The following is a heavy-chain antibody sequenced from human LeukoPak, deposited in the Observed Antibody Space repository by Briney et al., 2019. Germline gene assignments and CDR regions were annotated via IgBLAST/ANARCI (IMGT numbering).Heavy chain of an antibody. D-gene: IGHD4-23*01. Sequence: PGGSLRLSCAASGFTFSDYFMTWIRPAPGQGLEWISYISGSGDIIYYADSVKGRFAISRDNAKKSLFLQMNNLRAEDTAVYYCARPGLGGHYIDSWGKGTQVTVSS. V-gene: IGHV3-11*01. CDR3: ARPGLGGHYIDS. CDR2: ISGSGDII. CDR1: GFTFSDYF. J-gene: IGHJ4*02.